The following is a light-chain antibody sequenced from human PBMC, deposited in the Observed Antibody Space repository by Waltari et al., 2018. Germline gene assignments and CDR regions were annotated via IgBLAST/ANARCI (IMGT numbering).Light chain of an antibody. J-gene: IGKJ2*01. CDR2: GAS. Sequence: EIVLTQSPGTLSLSPGETATLSCRASQRLTKYYLAWYQQKPGQAPRLLIYGASSRATGIPERFRGSGSGTDFTLTISRLEPEDFAMYYCQQYGSSIMYTFGQGTKLEIK. CDR3: QQYGSSIMYT. V-gene: IGKV3-20*01. CDR1: QRLTKYY.